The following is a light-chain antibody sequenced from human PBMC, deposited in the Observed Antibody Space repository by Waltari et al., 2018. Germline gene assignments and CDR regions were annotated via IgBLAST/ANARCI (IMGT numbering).Light chain of an antibody. CDR3: SSYTSSSTYV. Sequence: QSALTQPASVSGSPGQSITIPCTGTSRDVGGYNYVSWDQQHPGKAPKLMIYDVSKRPSGVSNRFSGSKSGNTASLTISGLQAEDEADYYCSSYTSSSTYVFGTGTKVTVL. CDR1: SRDVGGYNY. CDR2: DVS. J-gene: IGLJ1*01. V-gene: IGLV2-14*01.